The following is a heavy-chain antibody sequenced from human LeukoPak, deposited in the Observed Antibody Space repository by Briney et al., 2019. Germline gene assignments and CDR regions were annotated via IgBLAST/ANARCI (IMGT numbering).Heavy chain of an antibody. V-gene: IGHV1-69*13. J-gene: IGHJ4*02. CDR3: ASEGGYGEYYFDY. D-gene: IGHD3-10*01. CDR2: IIPIFGTA. CDR1: GGTFSSYA. Sequence: SVKVSCKASGGTFSSYAISWVRQAPGQGLEWMGGIIPIFGTANYAQKFQGRVTITADESTSTAYMELSSLRSEDTAVYYCASEGGYGEYYFDYWGRGTLVTVSS.